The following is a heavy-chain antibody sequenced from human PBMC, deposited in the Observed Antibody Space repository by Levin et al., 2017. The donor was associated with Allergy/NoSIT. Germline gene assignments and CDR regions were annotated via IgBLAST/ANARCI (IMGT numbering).Heavy chain of an antibody. CDR3: AKSMVRGVTHPYFDY. CDR2: ISWNSGSI. Sequence: RAGGSLRLSCAASGFTFDDYAMHWVRQAPGKGLEWVSGISWNSGSIGYADSVKGRFTISRDNAKNSLYLQMNSLRAEDTALYYCAKSMVRGVTHPYFDYWGQGTLVTVSS. J-gene: IGHJ4*02. V-gene: IGHV3-9*01. D-gene: IGHD3-10*01. CDR1: GFTFDDYA.